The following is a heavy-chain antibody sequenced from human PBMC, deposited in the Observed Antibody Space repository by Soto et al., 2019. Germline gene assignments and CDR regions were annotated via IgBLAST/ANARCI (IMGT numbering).Heavy chain of an antibody. CDR1: GYTFTSYG. D-gene: IGHD2-15*01. V-gene: IGHV1-18*01. Sequence: ASVKVSCKASGYTFTSYGISWVRQAPGQGLEWMGWISANNGNTNYAQKLQGRVTMTRDTSTSTAYMELSSLRSDDTAVYYCARVVRKYSCTNWFDPWGQGTLVTVSS. CDR2: ISANNGNT. CDR3: ARVVRKYSCTNWFDP. J-gene: IGHJ5*02.